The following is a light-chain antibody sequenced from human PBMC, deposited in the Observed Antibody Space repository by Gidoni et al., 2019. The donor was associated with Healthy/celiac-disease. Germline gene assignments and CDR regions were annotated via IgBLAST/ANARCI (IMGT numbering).Light chain of an antibody. CDR2: DAS. J-gene: IGKJ4*01. CDR1: QDISNY. Sequence: DIQMTQSPSSLSASVGDRVTITCQASQDISNYLNWYQQKPGKAPKLLIYDASNLETGVPSRFSGSGSGTDFTFTISSLQPEDIATYYCQQYDNPRFGGXTKVEIK. CDR3: QQYDNPR. V-gene: IGKV1-33*01.